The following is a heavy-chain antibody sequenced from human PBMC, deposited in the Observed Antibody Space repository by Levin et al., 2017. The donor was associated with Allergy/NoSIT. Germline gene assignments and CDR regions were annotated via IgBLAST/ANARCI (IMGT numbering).Heavy chain of an antibody. D-gene: IGHD2-2*01. Sequence: SQTLSLTCTVSGGSISTYYWTWIRQPPGKGLEWIGYIYYSGSTGYNPSLKSRVTISVDTSKNQFSLKVNSVTAADTAVYYCASLGCSSVSCTYFDPWGQGTLVTVSS. V-gene: IGHV4-59*01. CDR2: IYYSGST. J-gene: IGHJ5*02. CDR3: ASLGCSSVSCTYFDP. CDR1: GGSISTYY.